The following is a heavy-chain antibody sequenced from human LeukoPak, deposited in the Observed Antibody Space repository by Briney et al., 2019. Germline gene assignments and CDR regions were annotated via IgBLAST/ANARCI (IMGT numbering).Heavy chain of an antibody. CDR3: TRGGYFDWWPNDS. CDR2: ISYDGSNK. D-gene: IGHD3-9*01. J-gene: IGHJ5*01. Sequence: PGGSLRLSCAASGFTFSSYGMHWVRQAPGKGLEWVAVISYDGSNKYYADSVKGRFTISRDNSKNTLYLQMNSLRAEDTAVYYCTRGGYFDWWPNDSWGQGTLVTVSS. V-gene: IGHV3-30*03. CDR1: GFTFSSYG.